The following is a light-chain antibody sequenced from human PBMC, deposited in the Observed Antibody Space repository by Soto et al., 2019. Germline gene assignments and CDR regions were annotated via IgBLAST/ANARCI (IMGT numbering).Light chain of an antibody. V-gene: IGKV3-15*01. CDR2: GAS. Sequence: EIVMTQSPATLSVSPGERATLSCRASQDISTNLAWYQQTPGQAPRLLIYGASTRATGITARFSGSGSGTEFTLTISSLQSEDFAVYYCQQYDNWLRTFGQGTKVEIK. J-gene: IGKJ1*01. CDR3: QQYDNWLRT. CDR1: QDISTN.